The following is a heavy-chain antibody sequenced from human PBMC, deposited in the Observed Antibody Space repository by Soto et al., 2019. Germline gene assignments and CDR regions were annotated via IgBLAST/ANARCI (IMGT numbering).Heavy chain of an antibody. D-gene: IGHD2-15*01. V-gene: IGHV3-30*03. CDR2: ISYDESNK. CDR3: AREGRYCSGGSCQDYYGMDV. Sequence: PGGSLRLSCAASGFTFSSYGMHWVRQAPGKGLEWVAVISYDESNKYYADSVKGRFTISRDNSKNTLYLQMNSLRAEDTAVYYCAREGRYCSGGSCQDYYGMDVWGQGTTVTVSS. CDR1: GFTFSSYG. J-gene: IGHJ6*02.